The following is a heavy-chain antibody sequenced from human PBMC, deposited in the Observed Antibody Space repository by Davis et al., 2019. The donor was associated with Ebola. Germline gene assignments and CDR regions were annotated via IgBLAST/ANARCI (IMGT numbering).Heavy chain of an antibody. J-gene: IGHJ4*02. CDR1: GGSVSSGSYY. Sequence: GSLRLSCTVSGGSVSSGSYYWSWIRQPPGKGLEWIGYIYYSGSTNYNPSLKSRVTISVDTSKNQFSLKLSSVTAADTAVYYCARTYDFWSGYWPYYFDYWGQGTLVTVSS. CDR2: IYYSGST. V-gene: IGHV4-61*01. CDR3: ARTYDFWSGYWPYYFDY. D-gene: IGHD3-3*01.